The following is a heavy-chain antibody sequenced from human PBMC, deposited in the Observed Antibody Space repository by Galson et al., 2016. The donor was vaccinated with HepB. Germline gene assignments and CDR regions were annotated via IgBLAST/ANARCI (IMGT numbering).Heavy chain of an antibody. CDR3: TTDQYCSSSSCLDY. V-gene: IGHV3-15*01. Sequence: SLRLSCAASGFTFTNAWMSWVRQAPGKGLEWVGRIKSKTDGGTTDYAAPVKGRFTISRDDSKNTLYLQMNSLKNEDTAVYYCTTDQYCSSSSCLDYWGQGALVTVSS. CDR2: IKSKTDGGTT. CDR1: GFTFTNAW. D-gene: IGHD2-2*01. J-gene: IGHJ4*02.